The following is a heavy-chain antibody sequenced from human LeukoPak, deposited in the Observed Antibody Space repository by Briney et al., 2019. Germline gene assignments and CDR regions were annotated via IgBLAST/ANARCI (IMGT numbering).Heavy chain of an antibody. D-gene: IGHD3-9*01. CDR2: ISAYNGNA. V-gene: IGHV1-18*04. CDR3: VRYFDWPRPFDY. J-gene: IGHJ4*02. Sequence: GASVKVSCKASGYTFTSYGISWVRQAPGQGLEWMGWISAYNGNANYAQNLQGRVTMTTDTSTRTAYMELRSLRSDDTAVYYCVRYFDWPRPFDYWGQGTLVTVSS. CDR1: GYTFTSYG.